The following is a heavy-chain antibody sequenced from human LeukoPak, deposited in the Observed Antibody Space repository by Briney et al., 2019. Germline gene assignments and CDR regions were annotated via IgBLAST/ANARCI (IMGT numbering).Heavy chain of an antibody. Sequence: GASVKVPCKASGGTFSSYAISWVRQAPGQGLEWMGRIIPILGIANYAQKFQGRVTMTRDTSTSTVYMELSSLRSEDTAVYYCARDIGYDFWSGYYFDYWGQGTLVTVSS. CDR1: GGTFSSYA. J-gene: IGHJ4*02. V-gene: IGHV1-69*04. CDR3: ARDIGYDFWSGYYFDY. D-gene: IGHD3-3*01. CDR2: IIPILGIA.